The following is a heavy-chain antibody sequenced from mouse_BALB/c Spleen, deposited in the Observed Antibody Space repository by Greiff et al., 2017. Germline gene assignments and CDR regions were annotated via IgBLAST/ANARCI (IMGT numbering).Heavy chain of an antibody. Sequence: EVQLQQSGTVLARPGASVKMSCKASGYSFTSYWMHWVKQRPGQGLEWIGAIYPGNSDTSYNQKFKGKAKLTAVTSASTAYMELSSLTNEDSAVYYCTRGSSYFAMDYWGQGTSVTVSS. CDR3: TRGSSYFAMDY. J-gene: IGHJ4*01. V-gene: IGHV1-5*01. D-gene: IGHD1-1*01. CDR1: GYSFTSYW. CDR2: IYPGNSDT.